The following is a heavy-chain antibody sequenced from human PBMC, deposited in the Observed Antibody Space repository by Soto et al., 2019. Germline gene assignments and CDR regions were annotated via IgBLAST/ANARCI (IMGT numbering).Heavy chain of an antibody. D-gene: IGHD4-17*01. CDR3: ARGGSDDYGDHYFDY. CDR2: IYHSGST. J-gene: IGHJ4*01. CDR1: GGSISSGGYS. V-gene: IGHV4-30-2*01. Sequence: QLQLQESGSGLVKPSQTLSLTCAVSGGSISSGGYSWSWIRQPPGKGLEWIGYIYHSGSTYYNPSLKSRVTISVDRSKNQFSLKLSSVTAADTAVYYCARGGSDDYGDHYFDYWGHGTLVTVSS.